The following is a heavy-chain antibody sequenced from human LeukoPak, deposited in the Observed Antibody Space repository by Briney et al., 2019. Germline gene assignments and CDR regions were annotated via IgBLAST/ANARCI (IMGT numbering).Heavy chain of an antibody. CDR1: GYTFTSYA. J-gene: IGHJ4*02. Sequence: ASVKVSCKASGYTFTSYAMHWVRQAPGQRLEWMGWINAGNGNTKYSQKFQGRVTITRDTSASTAYMELSSLRSEDTAVYYCARGGGYSSSLDYWGQGALVTVSS. D-gene: IGHD6-6*01. V-gene: IGHV1-3*01. CDR2: INAGNGNT. CDR3: ARGGGYSSSLDY.